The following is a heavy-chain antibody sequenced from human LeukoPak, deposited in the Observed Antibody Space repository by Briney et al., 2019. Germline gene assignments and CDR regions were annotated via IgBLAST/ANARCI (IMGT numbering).Heavy chain of an antibody. CDR2: IYYSGST. CDR1: GGSISSSSYY. Sequence: SETLSPTCTVSGGSISSSSYYWGWIRQPPGKGLEWIGSIYYSGSTYYNPSLKSRVTISVDTSKNQFSLKLSSVTAADTAVYYCARRRGDLKQPFDYWGQGTLVTVSS. CDR3: ARRRGDLKQPFDY. J-gene: IGHJ4*02. V-gene: IGHV4-39*01. D-gene: IGHD7-27*01.